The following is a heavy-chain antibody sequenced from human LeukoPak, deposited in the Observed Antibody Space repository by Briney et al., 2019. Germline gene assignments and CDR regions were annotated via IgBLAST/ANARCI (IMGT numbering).Heavy chain of an antibody. J-gene: IGHJ4*02. D-gene: IGHD5-24*01. CDR2: ISGSGGST. CDR1: GFTFSSYG. Sequence: KTGGTLRLSCAASGFTFSSYGMSWVRQAPGKGLEWVSAISGSGGSTYYADSVKGRFTISRDNSKNTLYLQMNSLRAEDTAVYYCAKDSQLPKSHDYWGQGTLVTVSS. V-gene: IGHV3-23*01. CDR3: AKDSQLPKSHDY.